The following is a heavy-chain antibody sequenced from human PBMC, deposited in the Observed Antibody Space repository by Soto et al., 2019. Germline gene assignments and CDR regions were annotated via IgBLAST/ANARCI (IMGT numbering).Heavy chain of an antibody. V-gene: IGHV4-30-2*05. J-gene: IGHJ4*02. CDR1: GGSISSGGYS. CDR3: ARATYDSSTYYLDY. CDR2: IYHSGNT. Sequence: SETLSLTCAVSGGSISSGGYSWSWIRQPPGKGLEWIGYIYHSGNTYSNPSLESRLSISVDPSNNQFALRLTSVNAPDTAIYYCARATYDSSTYYLDYWGQGTLVTVSS. D-gene: IGHD3-22*01.